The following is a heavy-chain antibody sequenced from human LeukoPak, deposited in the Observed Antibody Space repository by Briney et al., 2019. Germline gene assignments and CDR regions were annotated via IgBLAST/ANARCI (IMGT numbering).Heavy chain of an antibody. CDR2: ICDSGRTI. V-gene: IGHV3-11*01. D-gene: IGHD3-22*01. CDR1: GFTFSDYY. CDR3: ARDRLGDYDHSGYCDK. Sequence: GGSLRLSCAASGFTFSDYYMSWIRQAPGKGLEWVSYICDSGRTIYYADSVKGRFTISRDNAKNSVYLQMNNLRAEDTAVYYCARDRLGDYDHSGYCDKRGRGTLVTVSS. J-gene: IGHJ4*02.